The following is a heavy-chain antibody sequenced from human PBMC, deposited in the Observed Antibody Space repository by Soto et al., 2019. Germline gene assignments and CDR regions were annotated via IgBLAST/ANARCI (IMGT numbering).Heavy chain of an antibody. D-gene: IGHD2-2*01. CDR2: INHSGST. Sequence: QVQLQQWGAGLLKPSETLSLTCAVYGGSFSGYYWSWIRQPPGKGLEWIGEINHSGSTNYNPSVNSGYTRALYTDRNQVCRKLRPATATATPVEYRARIRPRLGYYRRTGTYTWYGGWIAPWGQGTLVTVSS. V-gene: IGHV4-34*01. CDR3: ARIRPRLGYYRRTGTYTWYGGWIAP. CDR1: GGSFSGYY. J-gene: IGHJ5*02.